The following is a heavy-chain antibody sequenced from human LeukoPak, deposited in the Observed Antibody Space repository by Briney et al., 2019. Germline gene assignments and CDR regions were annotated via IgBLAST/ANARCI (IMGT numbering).Heavy chain of an antibody. D-gene: IGHD3-10*01. V-gene: IGHV4-34*01. CDR2: INHSGST. J-gene: IGHJ6*03. CDR1: GGSFSGYY. CDR3: ARSIRVGYMDV. Sequence: PSETLSLTCAVYGGSFSGYYWSWIRQPPGKGLEWIGEINHSGSTNYNPSLKSRVTISVDTSKNQFSLKLSSVTAADTAVYYCARSIRVGYMDVWGKGITVTVSS.